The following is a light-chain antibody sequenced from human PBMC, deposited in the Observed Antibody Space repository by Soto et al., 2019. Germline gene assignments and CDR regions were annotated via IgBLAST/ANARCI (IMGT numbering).Light chain of an antibody. J-gene: IGLJ1*01. CDR1: SNDVGGYNL. Sequence: QSALTQPASVSGSPGQSITISCTGTSNDVGGYNLVSWYQQHPGKAPKLMIYDGSKRPSGVSNRFFGSKSGNTASLTISGLQPEDEADYYCCSYAGSSTYVFGTGTKLTVL. CDR3: CSYAGSSTYV. CDR2: DGS. V-gene: IGLV2-23*01.